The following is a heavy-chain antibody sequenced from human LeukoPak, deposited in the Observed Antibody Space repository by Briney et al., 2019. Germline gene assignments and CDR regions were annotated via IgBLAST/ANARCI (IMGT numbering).Heavy chain of an antibody. V-gene: IGHV4-34*01. CDR1: GGSFSGYY. J-gene: IGHJ5*02. CDR3: ARGPGVVPAAMDYWFDP. CDR2: INHSGST. D-gene: IGHD2-2*01. Sequence: SSETLSLTCAVYGGSFSGYYWSWIRQPPGKGLEWIGEINHSGSTNYNPSLKSRVTISVDTSKNQFSLKLSSVTAADTAVYYWARGPGVVPAAMDYWFDPWGQGTLVTVSS.